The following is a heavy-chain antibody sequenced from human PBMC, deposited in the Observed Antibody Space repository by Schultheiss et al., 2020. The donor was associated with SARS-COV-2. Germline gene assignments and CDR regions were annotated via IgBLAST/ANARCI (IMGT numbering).Heavy chain of an antibody. Sequence: GGSLRLSCAASGFTFDDYAMHWVRQAPGKGLEWVSGISWNSGSIGYADSVKGRFTISRDNAKNSLYLQMNSLRAEDTALYYCAREGDKYYDFWSGYYGYYYYGMDVWGQGTTVTVSS. CDR1: GFTFDDYA. J-gene: IGHJ6*02. CDR3: AREGDKYYDFWSGYYGYYYYGMDV. V-gene: IGHV3-9*01. D-gene: IGHD3-3*01. CDR2: ISWNSGSI.